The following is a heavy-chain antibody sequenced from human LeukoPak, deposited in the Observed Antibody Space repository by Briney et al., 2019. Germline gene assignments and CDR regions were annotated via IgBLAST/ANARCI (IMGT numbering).Heavy chain of an antibody. CDR1: GGSISSYH. J-gene: IGHJ4*02. D-gene: IGHD6-13*01. V-gene: IGHV4-59*01. Sequence: SETLSLTCTVSGGSISSYHWSWIRQPPGKGLEWIGYIYYSGSTNYNPSLKSRVTISVDTSKNQFSLKLSSVTAADTAVYYCAREGSWYGGGLFDYWGQGTLVTVSS. CDR2: IYYSGST. CDR3: AREGSWYGGGLFDY.